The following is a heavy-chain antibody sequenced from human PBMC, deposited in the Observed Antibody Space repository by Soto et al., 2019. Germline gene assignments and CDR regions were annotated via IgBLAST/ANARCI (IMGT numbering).Heavy chain of an antibody. Sequence: SETLSLTCAVYGGSFSGYYWSWIRQPPGKGLEWIGEINHSGSTNCNPSLKSRVTISVDTSKNQFSLKLSSVTAADTAVYYCARGFTMVRLRRWFDPWGQGTLVTVSS. J-gene: IGHJ5*02. V-gene: IGHV4-34*01. CDR1: GGSFSGYY. CDR2: INHSGST. CDR3: ARGFTMVRLRRWFDP. D-gene: IGHD3-10*01.